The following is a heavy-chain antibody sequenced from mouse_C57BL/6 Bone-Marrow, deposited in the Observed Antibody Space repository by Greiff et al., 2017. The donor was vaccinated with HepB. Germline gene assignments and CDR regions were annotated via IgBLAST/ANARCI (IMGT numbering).Heavy chain of an antibody. CDR2: ISSGGSYT. V-gene: IGHV5-6*01. J-gene: IGHJ3*01. Sequence: EVQLQESGGDLVKPGGSLKLSCAASGFTFSSYGMSWVRQTPDKRLEWVATISSGGSYTYYPDSVKGRFTISRDNAKNTLYLQMSSLKSEDTAMYYCARQDTPFAYWGQGTLVTVSA. D-gene: IGHD5-1-1*01. CDR1: GFTFSSYG. CDR3: ARQDTPFAY.